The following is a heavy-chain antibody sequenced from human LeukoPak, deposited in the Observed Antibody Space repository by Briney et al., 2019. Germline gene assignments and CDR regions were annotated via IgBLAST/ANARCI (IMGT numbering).Heavy chain of an antibody. CDR2: VNSDGSNT. V-gene: IGHV3-74*01. J-gene: IGHJ6*02. D-gene: IGHD3-10*01. CDR1: GFTFSSYG. Sequence: GGSLRLSCAASGFTFSSYGMHWVRQAPGKGLVWVSRVNSDGSNTYYADSVKGRFTISRDNAKNTLYLQMNSLRAEDTAVYYCATPRGDYYYGMDVWGLGTTVTVSS. CDR3: ATPRGDYYYGMDV.